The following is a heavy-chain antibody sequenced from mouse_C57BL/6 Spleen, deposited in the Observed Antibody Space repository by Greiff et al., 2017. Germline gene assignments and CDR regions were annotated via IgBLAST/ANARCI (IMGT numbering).Heavy chain of an antibody. J-gene: IGHJ1*03. Sequence: EVKLQESGPELVKPGASVKISCKASGYSFTDYNMNWVTPSNGKSLEWIGVIYPNNCTTSYNQKFKGKATLTVDQSSSTAYMQLNSLTSEDSAVYYCARDGYYEGWYFDVWGTGTTVTVSS. D-gene: IGHD2-3*01. CDR1: GYSFTDYN. CDR3: ARDGYYEGWYFDV. V-gene: IGHV1-39*01. CDR2: IYPNNCTT.